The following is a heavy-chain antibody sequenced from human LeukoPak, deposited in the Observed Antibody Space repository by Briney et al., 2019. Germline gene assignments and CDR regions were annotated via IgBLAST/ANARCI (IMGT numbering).Heavy chain of an antibody. CDR3: ARHGNRGLYGSGDRYPYYGMDV. J-gene: IGHJ6*02. CDR1: GYSFTSYW. Sequence: GESLKISCKGSGYSFTSYWIGWVRQMPGKGLEWMGIIYPGDSDTRYSPSFQGQVTISADKSISTAYLQWSSLKASDTAMYYCARHGNRGLYGSGDRYPYYGMDVWGQGTTVTVSS. CDR2: IYPGDSDT. V-gene: IGHV5-51*01. D-gene: IGHD3-10*01.